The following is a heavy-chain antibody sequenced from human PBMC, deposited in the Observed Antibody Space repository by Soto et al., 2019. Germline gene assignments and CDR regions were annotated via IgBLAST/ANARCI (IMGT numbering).Heavy chain of an antibody. Sequence: GASVKVSCKASGGGNLRDYRTTWVRRAPGQGLEWMGWISPKNGNTNYAQNLQGRVTVTTDTSTSTAYMELRSLRSDDTAVYYCARSHIAAAGTHWFDPWGQGTLVTVSS. D-gene: IGHD6-13*01. CDR1: GGGNLRDYR. J-gene: IGHJ5*02. V-gene: IGHV1-18*04. CDR3: ARSHIAAAGTHWFDP. CDR2: ISPKNGNT.